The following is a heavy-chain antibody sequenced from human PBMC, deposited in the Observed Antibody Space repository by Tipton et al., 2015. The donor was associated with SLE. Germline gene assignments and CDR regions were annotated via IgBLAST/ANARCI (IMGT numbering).Heavy chain of an antibody. J-gene: IGHJ3*02. CDR3: ARGAKLAWEPEGAFDI. CDR1: GYSISSGYY. V-gene: IGHV4-38-2*01. CDR2: IYHSGST. D-gene: IGHD1-26*01. Sequence: TLSLTCAVSGYSISSGYYWGWIRQPPGKGLEWIGSIYHSGSTYYNPSLKSRVTISVDTSKNQFSLKLSSVTAADTAVYYCARGAKLAWEPEGAFDIWGQGTMVTVSS.